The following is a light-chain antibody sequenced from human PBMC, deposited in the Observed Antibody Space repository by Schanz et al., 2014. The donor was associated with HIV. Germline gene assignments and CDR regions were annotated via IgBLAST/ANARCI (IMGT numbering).Light chain of an antibody. CDR3: QQYGVSPPWT. CDR2: GAS. V-gene: IGKV3-15*01. CDR1: QTVSNN. J-gene: IGKJ1*01. Sequence: EIVMTQSPGTLSVSPGERATLSCRASQTVSNNLAWYQQKPGQAPRLLIYGASTRATGIPARFSGSGSGTDFTLSISGLEPEDFAVYYCQQYGVSPPWTFGQGTKVEFK.